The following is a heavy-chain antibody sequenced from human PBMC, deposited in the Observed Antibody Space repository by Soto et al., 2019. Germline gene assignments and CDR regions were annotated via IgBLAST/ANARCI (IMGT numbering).Heavy chain of an antibody. D-gene: IGHD5-18*01. CDR1: GASFSDYS. V-gene: IGHV4-34*01. Sequence: PSETLSLTCTVFGASFSDYSWTWIRQPPGKGLEWTGDINHSGFTNYSPSLKSRVTILVDTSKNQFSLKLSSVTAADTAVYYCASGDYNFGYNDFWGQGTLVTVSS. J-gene: IGHJ1*01. CDR2: INHSGFT. CDR3: ASGDYNFGYNDF.